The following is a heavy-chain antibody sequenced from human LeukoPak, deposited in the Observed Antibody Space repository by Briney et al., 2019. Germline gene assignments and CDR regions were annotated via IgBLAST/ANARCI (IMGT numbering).Heavy chain of an antibody. V-gene: IGHV4-34*01. CDR2: INHIGSI. CDR1: GGSFSGYF. Sequence: SETLSLTCAVYGGSFSGYFWTWIRQPPGKGLEWIGEINHIGSINYNPSLKSRVTMSVDTSKNQLSLKLSSVTAADTAVYYCARGGLGDRCSTWGQGALVTVSS. J-gene: IGHJ5*02. D-gene: IGHD4/OR15-4a*01. CDR3: ARGGLGDRCST.